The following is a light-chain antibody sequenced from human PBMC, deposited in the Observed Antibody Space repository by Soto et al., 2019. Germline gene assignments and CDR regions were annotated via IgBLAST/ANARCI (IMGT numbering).Light chain of an antibody. CDR1: QSVSTW. CDR3: QQYNVHSPWT. V-gene: IGKV1-5*03. CDR2: KAS. Sequence: DIQMTQSPSTLSASVGDRVTITCRASQSVSTWLAWYQQKPGKAPHLLIFKASTLESGVPSRFSGSGSGTEFTLTITCLQPDDFATYYCQQYNVHSPWTFGQGTKVEIK. J-gene: IGKJ1*01.